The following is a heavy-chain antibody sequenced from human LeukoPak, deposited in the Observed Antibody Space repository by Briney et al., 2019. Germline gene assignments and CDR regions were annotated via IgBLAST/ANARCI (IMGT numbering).Heavy chain of an antibody. D-gene: IGHD3-22*01. CDR1: GFTFSYYP. CDR3: ARDPKWLLRRGYFDY. Sequence: GGSLRLSCEASGFTFSYYPMHWVRQAPGKGLEWVAVISYDGSNKYYADSVKGRFTISRDNSKNTLYLQMNSLRAEDTAVYYCARDPKWLLRRGYFDYWGQGTLVTVSS. CDR2: ISYDGSNK. J-gene: IGHJ4*02. V-gene: IGHV3-30-3*01.